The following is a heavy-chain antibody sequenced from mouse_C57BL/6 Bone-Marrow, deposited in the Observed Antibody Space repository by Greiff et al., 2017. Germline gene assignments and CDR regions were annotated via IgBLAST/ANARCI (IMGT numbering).Heavy chain of an antibody. D-gene: IGHD1-1*01. CDR2: IYPGSGST. V-gene: IGHV1-55*01. J-gene: IGHJ4*01. CDR1: GYTFTSYW. Sequence: QVQLQQPGAELVKPGASVKMSCKASGYTFTSYWITWVKQRPGQGLEWIGDIYPGSGSTNYNEKFKSKATLTVDTSSSTAYMQLRSLTSEDSAVYSCARDYGSSDQSAMDYWGQGTSVTVSS. CDR3: ARDYGSSDQSAMDY.